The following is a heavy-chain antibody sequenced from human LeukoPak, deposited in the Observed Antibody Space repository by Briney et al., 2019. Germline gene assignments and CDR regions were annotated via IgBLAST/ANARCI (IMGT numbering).Heavy chain of an antibody. Sequence: PSETLSLTCTVSGGSISSSSYYWGWIRQPPGKGLEWIGSIYYSGSTYYNPSLKSRVTISVDTSKNQFSLKLSSVTAADTAVYYCARVIAVAGPYFDYWGQGTLVTVSS. CDR3: ARVIAVAGPYFDY. CDR2: IYYSGST. D-gene: IGHD6-19*01. J-gene: IGHJ4*02. CDR1: GGSISSSSYY. V-gene: IGHV4-39*07.